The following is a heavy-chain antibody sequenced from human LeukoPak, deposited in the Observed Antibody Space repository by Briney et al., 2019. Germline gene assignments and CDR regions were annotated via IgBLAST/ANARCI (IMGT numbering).Heavy chain of an antibody. CDR1: GFTFGDYA. Sequence: PGGSLRLSCTTSGFTFGDYAMSWFRQAPGKGLEWVGFIRSEPYGGTTEYAASVKGRFTISRDDSKSIAYLQMNSLKTEDTAVYYCTRASLYSGYVVNAFDIWGQGTMVTVSS. CDR3: TRASLYSGYVVNAFDI. J-gene: IGHJ3*02. CDR2: IRSEPYGGTT. V-gene: IGHV3-49*03. D-gene: IGHD5-12*01.